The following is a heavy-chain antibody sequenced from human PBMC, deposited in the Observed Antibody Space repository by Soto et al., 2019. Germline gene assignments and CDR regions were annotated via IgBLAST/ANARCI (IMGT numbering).Heavy chain of an antibody. CDR1: GFSFSSYA. J-gene: IGHJ4*02. CDR2: ISGSGGST. Sequence: EVQLLESGGGLVQPGGSLRLSCAASGFSFSSYAMSWVRQAPGKGLEWVSAISGSGGSTYYADSVKGRFTISRDNSKNTLYLQMNSLRAEDTAVYYCAKDEGWLLSGGQIDYRGQGTLVTVSS. V-gene: IGHV3-23*01. CDR3: AKDEGWLLSGGQIDY. D-gene: IGHD3-3*01.